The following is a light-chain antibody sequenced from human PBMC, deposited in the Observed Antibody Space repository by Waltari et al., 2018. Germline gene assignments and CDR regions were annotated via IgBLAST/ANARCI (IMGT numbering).Light chain of an antibody. CDR1: TSNIGIEY. CDR2: DDK. CDR3: GTWDTSLSAWV. Sequence: QSVLTQPPSVSAAPGQKVTMSCSGTTSNIGIEYVSWYQQRPGTAPKLLIYDDKKRPSGLPDRFAGSKSGTSATLGITGLRTGDEADYFCGTWDTSLSAWVFGGGTKLTVL. J-gene: IGLJ3*02. V-gene: IGLV1-51*01.